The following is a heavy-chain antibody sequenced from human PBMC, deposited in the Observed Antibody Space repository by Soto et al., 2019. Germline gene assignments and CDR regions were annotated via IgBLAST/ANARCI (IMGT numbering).Heavy chain of an antibody. D-gene: IGHD3-10*01. CDR2: IYYSGST. Sequence: SETLSLTCTVSGGSISSYYWSWIRQPPGKGLEWIGYIYYSGSTNYNPSLKSRVTISVDTSKNQFSLKLSSVTAADTAVYYCARGNVLLWFGEPDDAFDIWGQGTMVTVSS. CDR1: GGSISSYY. J-gene: IGHJ3*02. V-gene: IGHV4-59*01. CDR3: ARGNVLLWFGEPDDAFDI.